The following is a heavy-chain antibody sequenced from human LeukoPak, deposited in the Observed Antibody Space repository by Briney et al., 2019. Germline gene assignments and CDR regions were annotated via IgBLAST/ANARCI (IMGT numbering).Heavy chain of an antibody. V-gene: IGHV1-2*02. J-gene: IGHJ5*02. Sequence: ASVRVSCKASGYTFTDYYMHWVRQAPGQGLEWMGWINPNSGSTKYAQKFQGRVTMTRDTSISTAYMELSRLRSDDTAIYYCARDVRSGWYLAGDWFDPWGQGTLVTVSS. CDR3: ARDVRSGWYLAGDWFDP. D-gene: IGHD6-19*01. CDR2: INPNSGST. CDR1: GYTFTDYY.